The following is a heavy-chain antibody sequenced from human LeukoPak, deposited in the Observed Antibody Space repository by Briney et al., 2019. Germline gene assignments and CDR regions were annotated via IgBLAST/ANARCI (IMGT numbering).Heavy chain of an antibody. CDR3: ARDRNYGGNDLVY. CDR1: VLTFSSYS. V-gene: IGHV3-21*01. D-gene: IGHD4-23*01. CDR2: ISSSSSYI. Sequence: GGSLRLSCAASVLTFSSYSMYWVRQAPEQGLEWVSFISSSSSYIYYADSVKGRFTIARDNAKNSLYLQMNGLRAEDTAVYYCARDRNYGGNDLVYWGQGTLVTVSS. J-gene: IGHJ4*02.